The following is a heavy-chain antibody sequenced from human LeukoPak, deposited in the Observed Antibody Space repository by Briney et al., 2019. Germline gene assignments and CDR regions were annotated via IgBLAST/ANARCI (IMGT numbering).Heavy chain of an antibody. CDR3: ARLQYYYDSNGYYSLYYFDY. Sequence: SETLSLTCAVYGGSFSGYYWSWIRQPPGKGLEWIGEINHSGSTNYNPSLRSRVTVSVHTSKNQLSLKLSSVTAADTAVYYCARLQYYYDSNGYYSLYYFDYWGQGTVVTVSS. V-gene: IGHV4-34*01. J-gene: IGHJ4*02. CDR1: GGSFSGYY. D-gene: IGHD3-22*01. CDR2: INHSGST.